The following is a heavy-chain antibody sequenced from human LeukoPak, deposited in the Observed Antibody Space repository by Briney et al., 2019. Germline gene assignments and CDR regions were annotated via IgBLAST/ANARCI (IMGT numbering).Heavy chain of an antibody. D-gene: IGHD2-15*01. CDR3: ARDSGYCSGGSCWFYYYYYYMDV. CDR2: ISAYNGNT. V-gene: IGHV1-18*01. J-gene: IGHJ6*03. CDR1: GYTFTSYG. Sequence: ASVKVSCKASGYTFTSYGISWVRQAPGQGLEWMGWISAYNGNTNYAQKLQGRVTMTTDTSTSTAYMELSSLGSEDTAVYYCARDSGYCSGGSCWFYYYYYYMDVWGKGPRSPSP.